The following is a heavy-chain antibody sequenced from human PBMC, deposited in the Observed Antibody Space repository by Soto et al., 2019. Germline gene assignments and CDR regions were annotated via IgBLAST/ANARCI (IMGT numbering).Heavy chain of an antibody. CDR2: IYYSGST. J-gene: IGHJ4*02. CDR3: AKNNRYCSSTNCFVFDY. Sequence: SETLSLTCTVSDGSISSSSYYWGWIRQPPGKGLEWIGSIYYSGSTYYNPSLKSRVTISVDTSKNQFSLKLSSVTAADTAVYYCAKNNRYCSSTNCFVFDYWGQGTLVTVS. D-gene: IGHD2-2*01. CDR1: DGSISSSSYY. V-gene: IGHV4-39*01.